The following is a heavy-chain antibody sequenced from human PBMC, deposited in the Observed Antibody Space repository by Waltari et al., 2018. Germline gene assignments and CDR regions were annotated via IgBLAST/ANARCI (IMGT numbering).Heavy chain of an antibody. CDR2: ISGSGGST. V-gene: IGHV3-23*01. J-gene: IGHJ4*02. Sequence: EVQLLESGGGLVQPGGSLRLSCAASGFTFGSYTMSWVRQAPGKGLEWVSAISGSGGSTYYADSVKGRFTISRDNSKNTLYLQMNSLRAEDTAVYYCAKVVSSSWYLDYWGQGTLVTVSS. CDR3: AKVVSSSWYLDY. D-gene: IGHD6-13*01. CDR1: GFTFGSYT.